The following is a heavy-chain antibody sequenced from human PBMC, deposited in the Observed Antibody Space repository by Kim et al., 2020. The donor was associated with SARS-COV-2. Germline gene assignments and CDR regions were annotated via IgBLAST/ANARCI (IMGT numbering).Heavy chain of an antibody. D-gene: IGHD3-10*01. J-gene: IGHJ4*02. CDR3: ARDCRGGGD. CDR1: GFTFSNYG. Sequence: GGSLRLSCAASGFTFSNYGMHWVRQAPGKGLEWVAVIYYDGSNKYYADSVKGRFTISRDNAKNTVYLQMNSLRAEDTAVYYCARDCRGGGDWWQGSLVTVSS. CDR2: IYYDGSNK. V-gene: IGHV3-30*03.